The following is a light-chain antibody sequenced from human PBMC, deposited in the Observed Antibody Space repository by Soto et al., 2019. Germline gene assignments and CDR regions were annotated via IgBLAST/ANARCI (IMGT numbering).Light chain of an antibody. Sequence: EIVMTQSPATLSVSPGERATLSCRASQSVSSNLAWYQQKPGQAPRVLIYGASTRATGIPARFSGSGSGTEFTLTNSSLQSEDFAVYYCQQYNNWPPYTFGQGTKLEIK. J-gene: IGKJ2*01. CDR1: QSVSSN. CDR3: QQYNNWPPYT. V-gene: IGKV3-15*01. CDR2: GAS.